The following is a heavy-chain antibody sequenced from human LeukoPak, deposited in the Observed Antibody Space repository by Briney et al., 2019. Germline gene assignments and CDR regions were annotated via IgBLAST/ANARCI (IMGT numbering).Heavy chain of an antibody. CDR3: ARGYCSGGNCYLDY. CDR1: GFTFSSYA. Sequence: GGSLRLSCAASGFTFSSYAMSWVRQAPGKGLEWVSYISRGASTIYYADSVKGRFTISRDNARNSLYLRMNSLRAEDTAVYYCARGYCSGGNCYLDYWGQGTLVTVSA. D-gene: IGHD2-15*01. J-gene: IGHJ4*02. V-gene: IGHV3-48*03. CDR2: ISRGASTI.